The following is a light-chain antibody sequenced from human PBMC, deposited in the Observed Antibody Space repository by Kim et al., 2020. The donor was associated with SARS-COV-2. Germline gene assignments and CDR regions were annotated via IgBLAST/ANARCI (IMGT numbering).Light chain of an antibody. CDR1: RTNIGSAYH. CDR2: GKT. Sequence: RVTISGTGSRTNIGSAYHVHWYQQLPGTAPKLLIYGKTNRPSGVPDRFSGSKSGTSASLAITGLQAEDEADYYCQSYDSSLSAWVSGGGTQLTVL. CDR3: QSYDSSLSAWV. J-gene: IGLJ3*02. V-gene: IGLV1-40*01.